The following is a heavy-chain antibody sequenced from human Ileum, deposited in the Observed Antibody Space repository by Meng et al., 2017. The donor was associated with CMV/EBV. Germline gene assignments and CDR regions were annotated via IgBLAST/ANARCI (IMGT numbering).Heavy chain of an antibody. V-gene: IGHV4-30-4*08. J-gene: IGHJ4*01. CDR3: FRQVVDATFDY. Sequence: VRLPESGPGLVNPAPDLPITCTVSGGSITIGKYYWGCIRQPPVKDLEWIGYIYYIGSHYYKPSLKSRVTISLDTSKNQFSLNLRSVTATDSAVYYCFRQVVDATFDYWGQGALVTVSS. CDR2: IYYIGSH. D-gene: IGHD2-2*01. CDR1: GGSITIGKYY.